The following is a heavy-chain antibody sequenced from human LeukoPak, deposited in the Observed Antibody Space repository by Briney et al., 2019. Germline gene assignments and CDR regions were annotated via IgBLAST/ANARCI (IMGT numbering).Heavy chain of an antibody. Sequence: PSETLSLTCAVYGGSFSGYYWSWIRQPPGKGLEWIGEINHSGSTNYNPSLKSRVTMSVDTSKNQFSLKLSSVTAADTAVYYCARDPYYYDSSGYGRDGYAFDIWGQGTMVTVSS. CDR3: ARDPYYYDSSGYGRDGYAFDI. CDR2: INHSGST. J-gene: IGHJ3*02. CDR1: GGSFSGYY. V-gene: IGHV4-34*01. D-gene: IGHD3-22*01.